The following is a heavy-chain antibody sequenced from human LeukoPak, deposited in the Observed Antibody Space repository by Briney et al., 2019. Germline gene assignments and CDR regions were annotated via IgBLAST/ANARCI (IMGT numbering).Heavy chain of an antibody. J-gene: IGHJ3*02. CDR3: ARQRPVAGPLGI. CDR2: IYYSGST. D-gene: IGHD6-19*01. Sequence: SETLSLTCTVSGGSISSYYWSWIRQPPGKGLEWIGYIYYSGSTNYNPSLKSRVTISVDTSKNQFSLKLSSVTAADTAVYYCARQRPVAGPLGIWGQGTMVTVSS. CDR1: GGSISSYY. V-gene: IGHV4-59*08.